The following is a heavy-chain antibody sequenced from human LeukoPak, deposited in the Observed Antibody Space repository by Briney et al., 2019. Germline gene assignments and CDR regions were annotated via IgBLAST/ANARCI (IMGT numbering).Heavy chain of an antibody. Sequence: ASVKVSCKASGYTFARYGITWVRQAPGQGLEWMGWISAYNGDTKFAQHLQDRVTLTTDASTGTAYLELRSLRSDDTAVYYCARSGTIFGVVIIPDWGWFDPWGQGTLVTVSS. CDR3: ARSGTIFGVVIIPDWGWFDP. CDR2: ISAYNGDT. J-gene: IGHJ5*02. D-gene: IGHD3-3*01. V-gene: IGHV1-18*01. CDR1: GYTFARYG.